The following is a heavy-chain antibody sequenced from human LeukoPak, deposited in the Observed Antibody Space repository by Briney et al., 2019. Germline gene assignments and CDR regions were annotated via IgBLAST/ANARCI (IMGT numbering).Heavy chain of an antibody. D-gene: IGHD4-17*01. Sequence: PGTSLRLSCVASGFTFSTYAIHWVRQAPGKGLEWVSIIHSGGTTYYADSVKGRFTISRDNSNNTVYLQMNSLRADDTAVYYCARAITVTSVFDCWGQGTLVTVSS. CDR1: GFTFSTYA. J-gene: IGHJ4*02. CDR2: IHSGGTT. CDR3: ARAITVTSVFDC. V-gene: IGHV3-53*01.